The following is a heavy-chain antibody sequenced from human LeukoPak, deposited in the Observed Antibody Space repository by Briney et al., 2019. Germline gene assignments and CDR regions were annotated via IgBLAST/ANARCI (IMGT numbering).Heavy chain of an antibody. D-gene: IGHD1-26*01. Sequence: SETLSLTCTVSGGSISSSSYYWGWIRQPPGKGLEWIGSIYYSGSTYYNPSLKSRVTISLDTSKNQFSLKLSSVSAEDTALYYCARERLGGSYYRPVEYWGQGTLVTVSS. CDR3: ARERLGGSYYRPVEY. V-gene: IGHV4-39*07. J-gene: IGHJ4*02. CDR1: GGSISSSSYY. CDR2: IYYSGST.